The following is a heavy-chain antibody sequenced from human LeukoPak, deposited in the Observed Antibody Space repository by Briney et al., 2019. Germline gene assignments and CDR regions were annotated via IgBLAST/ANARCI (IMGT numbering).Heavy chain of an antibody. Sequence: SGGSLRLSCAASGFTFSNNWMHWVRQAPGKGLEWVSSISSSSSYIYYADSVKGRFTISRDNAKNSLYLQMNSLRAEDTAVYYCANGRSSGWYFDYWGQGTLVTVSS. V-gene: IGHV3-21*01. J-gene: IGHJ4*02. CDR3: ANGRSSGWYFDY. CDR1: GFTFSNNW. D-gene: IGHD6-19*01. CDR2: ISSSSSYI.